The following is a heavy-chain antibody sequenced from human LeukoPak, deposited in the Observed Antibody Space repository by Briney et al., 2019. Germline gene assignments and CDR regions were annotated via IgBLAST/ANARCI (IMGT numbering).Heavy chain of an antibody. CDR1: GYTFTSYG. CDR3: ARDRAGDYVWGSYRNFDY. Sequence: ASVKVSCKASGYTFTSYGIRWVRQAPGQGLEWMGWISAYNGNTNYAQKLQGRVTMTTDTSTSTAYMELRSLRSDDTAVYYCARDRAGDYVWGSYRNFDYWGQGTLVTVSS. J-gene: IGHJ4*02. CDR2: ISAYNGNT. D-gene: IGHD3-16*02. V-gene: IGHV1-18*01.